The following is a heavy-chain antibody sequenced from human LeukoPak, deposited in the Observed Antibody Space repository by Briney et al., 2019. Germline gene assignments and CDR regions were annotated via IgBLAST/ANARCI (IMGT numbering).Heavy chain of an antibody. D-gene: IGHD6-19*01. CDR3: ARAKVAGTDYYYYYSMDV. J-gene: IGHJ6*03. CDR2: INHSGST. CDR1: GGAFGGYY. V-gene: IGHV4-34*01. Sequence: PSETLSLTCAVHGGAFGGYYWSWIRQPPGKGLEWIGEINHSGSTNYNPSLKSRVTISVDTSKNQFSLKLSSVTAADTAVYYCARAKVAGTDYYYYYSMDVWGKGTTVTVSS.